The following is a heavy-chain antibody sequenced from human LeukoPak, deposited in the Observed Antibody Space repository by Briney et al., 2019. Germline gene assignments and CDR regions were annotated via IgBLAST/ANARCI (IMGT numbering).Heavy chain of an antibody. J-gene: IGHJ6*04. CDR2: IKQDGSEK. V-gene: IGHV3-7*03. CDR1: GFTFSSYW. CDR3: ASHRYCSGGSCYSDYYYYYGMDV. Sequence: GGSLRLSCAASGFTFSSYWMSWVRQAPGKGLEWVADIKQDGSEKYYVDSVKGRFTISRDNAKNSLYLQMNSLRAEDTAVYYCASHRYCSGGSCYSDYYYYYGMDVWGKGTTVTVSS. D-gene: IGHD2-15*01.